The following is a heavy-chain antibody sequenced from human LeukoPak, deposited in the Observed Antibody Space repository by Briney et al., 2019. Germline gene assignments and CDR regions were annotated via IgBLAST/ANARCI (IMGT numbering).Heavy chain of an antibody. CDR1: RFTFSSYA. D-gene: IGHD5-12*01. CDR2: ISGSGGST. V-gene: IGHV3-23*01. CDR3: AKDSFIVATSTDGMDV. Sequence: GGSLRLSCAASRFTFSSYAMSWVRQAPGKGLEWVSAISGSGGSTYYADSVKGRFTISRDNSKNTLYLQMNSLRAEDTAVYYCAKDSFIVATSTDGMDVWGQGTTVTVSS. J-gene: IGHJ6*02.